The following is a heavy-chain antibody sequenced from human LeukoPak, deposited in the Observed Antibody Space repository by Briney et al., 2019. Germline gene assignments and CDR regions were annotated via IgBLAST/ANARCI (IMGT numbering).Heavy chain of an antibody. J-gene: IGHJ4*02. Sequence: PGGSLRLSCAASGFTFSSYWMSWVRQAPGKGLERVSYISGGSRYTNYADSVKGRFTISRDNAKNSLYLQMNSLRAEDTAVYYCAREYGSGSCFDFWGQGTLVTVSS. V-gene: IGHV3-11*05. CDR3: AREYGSGSCFDF. D-gene: IGHD3-10*01. CDR1: GFTFSSYW. CDR2: ISGGSRYT.